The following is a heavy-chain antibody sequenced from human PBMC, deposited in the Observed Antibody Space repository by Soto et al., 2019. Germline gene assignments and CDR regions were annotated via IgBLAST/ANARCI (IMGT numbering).Heavy chain of an antibody. CDR2: ISGSGGST. J-gene: IGHJ4*02. Sequence: GGSLRLSCAASGFTFSSYAMSWVRQAPGKGLEWVSAISGSGGSTYYADSVKGRFTISRDNSKNTLYLQMNSLRAEDTAVYYCAKAYEVHYYDSSGWSEIDYWGQGTLVTVSS. CDR1: GFTFSSYA. D-gene: IGHD3-22*01. CDR3: AKAYEVHYYDSSGWSEIDY. V-gene: IGHV3-23*01.